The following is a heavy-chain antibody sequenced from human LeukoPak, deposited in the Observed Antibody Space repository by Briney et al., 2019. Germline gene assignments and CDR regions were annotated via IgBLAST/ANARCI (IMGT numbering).Heavy chain of an antibody. J-gene: IGHJ4*02. CDR3: AKFPGDYVFSPVDY. V-gene: IGHV3-23*01. CDR2: ISGSGGST. CDR1: GFTFSTYA. Sequence: AGGSLRLSCAASGFTFSTYAMSWVRQAPGKGLEWVSAISGSGGSTYYADSVEGRFTISRDNSKNTLYLQMNSLRAEDTAVYYCAKFPGDYVFSPVDYWGQGTLVTVSS. D-gene: IGHD4-17*01.